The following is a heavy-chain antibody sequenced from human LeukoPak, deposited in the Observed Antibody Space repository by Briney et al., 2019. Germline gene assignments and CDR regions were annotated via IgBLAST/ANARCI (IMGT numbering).Heavy chain of an antibody. CDR3: AKGLRYFDWSNPSGY. V-gene: IGHV3-30*02. J-gene: IGHJ4*02. CDR1: GFTFSSYG. D-gene: IGHD3-9*01. Sequence: PGGSLRLSCAASGFTFSSYGMHWVRQAPGKGLEWVAFIRYDGSNKYYADSVKGRFTISRDNSKNTLYLQMNSLRAEDTAVYYCAKGLRYFDWSNPSGYWGQGTLVTVSS. CDR2: IRYDGSNK.